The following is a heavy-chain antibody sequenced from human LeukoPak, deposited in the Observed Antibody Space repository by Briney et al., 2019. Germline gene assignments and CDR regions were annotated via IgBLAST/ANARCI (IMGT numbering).Heavy chain of an antibody. V-gene: IGHV3-7*03. CDR1: GFTFNNYW. CDR3: ARDPHRGGDYDY. J-gene: IGHJ4*02. CDR2: IKQDGSEK. Sequence: PGGSLRLSCGASGFTFNNYWMNWVCQAPGKGLEWVANIKQDGSEKYYVDSVNGRCTISRDNAKNSLYLQMNSLRAEDTAVYYCARDPHRGGDYDYWGQGTLVTVSS. D-gene: IGHD4-17*01.